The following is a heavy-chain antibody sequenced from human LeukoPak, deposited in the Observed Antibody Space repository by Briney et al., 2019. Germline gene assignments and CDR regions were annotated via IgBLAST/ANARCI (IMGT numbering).Heavy chain of an antibody. CDR3: ARQRFYGDYAGDY. CDR2: ISSRGSTI. Sequence: GGSLRLSCAASGFTFSSYEMNWVRPAPGKGLEWVSYISSRGSTIYYADSVKGRFTISRDNAKNSLYLQMNSLRAEDTAVYYCARQRFYGDYAGDYWGQGTLVTVSS. D-gene: IGHD4-17*01. V-gene: IGHV3-48*03. J-gene: IGHJ4*02. CDR1: GFTFSSYE.